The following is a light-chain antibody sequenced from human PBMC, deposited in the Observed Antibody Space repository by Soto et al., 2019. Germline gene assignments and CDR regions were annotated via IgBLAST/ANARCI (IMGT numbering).Light chain of an antibody. V-gene: IGLV2-8*01. CDR1: SDDVGGYKY. CDR3: SSYAGINNLGV. Sequence: QCALTQPPSASGSPGQSVTISCTGTSDDVGGYKYVSWYQQHPGKAPKLMIFEVNKRPSGVPDRFSGSKSGNTASLTVSGLQAEDEADYYCSSYAGINNLGVFGTGTKVTAL. CDR2: EVN. J-gene: IGLJ1*01.